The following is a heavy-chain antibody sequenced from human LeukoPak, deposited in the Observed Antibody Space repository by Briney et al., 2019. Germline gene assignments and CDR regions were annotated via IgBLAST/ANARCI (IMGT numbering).Heavy chain of an antibody. CDR3: TRNTVTVHFDY. CDR2: IRSKAFGGTP. V-gene: IGHV3-49*03. CDR1: GSTFDDYA. D-gene: IGHD4-17*01. J-gene: IGHJ4*02. Sequence: GRSLRLSCSASGSTFDDYAVGWFRQAPGKGLEWVGFIRSKAFGGTPEYAASVRGRFTISRHDSKSIAYLQMNSLKTEDTAVYYCTRNTVTVHFDYWSQGTLVTVSS.